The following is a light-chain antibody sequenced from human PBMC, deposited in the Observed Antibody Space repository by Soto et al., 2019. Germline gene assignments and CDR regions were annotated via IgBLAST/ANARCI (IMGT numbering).Light chain of an antibody. J-gene: IGLJ3*02. CDR1: SSDVGGYNY. CDR3: FSYTSSGTRV. CDR2: EVS. Sequence: QSALTQPASVSGSPGQSITISCTGTSSDVGGYNYVSWYQQHPGKAPKLMISEVSDRPSGVSDRFSGSKSGNTASLTISGLQSEDEADYYCFSYTSSGTRVFGGGTKVTVL. V-gene: IGLV2-14*01.